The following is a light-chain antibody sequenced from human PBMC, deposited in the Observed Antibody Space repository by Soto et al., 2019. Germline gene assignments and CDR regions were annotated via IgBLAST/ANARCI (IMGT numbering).Light chain of an antibody. CDR1: SSNIGSGSD. J-gene: IGLJ2*01. CDR3: QSYDNTLSSSEVV. Sequence: QSVLTQPPSVSGAPGQRVTISCTGSSSNIGSGSDVHWYQQFPGTAPKLLIYGNNNRPSGVPDRFSGSKSGTSASLAITGLQAEDEADYYCQSYDNTLSSSEVVFGGGTKLTVL. V-gene: IGLV1-40*01. CDR2: GNN.